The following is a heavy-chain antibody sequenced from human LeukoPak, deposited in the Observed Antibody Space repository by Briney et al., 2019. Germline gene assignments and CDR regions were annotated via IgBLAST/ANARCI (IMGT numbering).Heavy chain of an antibody. D-gene: IGHD1-7*01. CDR3: AKDRACGQWNCQGSDY. J-gene: IGHJ4*02. CDR1: GFTFDDYA. CDR2: VSDSGDGT. Sequence: GGSLRLSCAASGFTFDDYAMYWVRQAPGKGLEWVLGVSDSGDGTHYADSVKGRFTISRDNSKNTLYLQMNNLRAEDTAVYYCAKDRACGQWNCQGSDYWGQGTLVTVSS. V-gene: IGHV3-23*01.